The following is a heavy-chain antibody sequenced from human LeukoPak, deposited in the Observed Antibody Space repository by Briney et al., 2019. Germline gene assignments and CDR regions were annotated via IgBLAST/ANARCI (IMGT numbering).Heavy chain of an antibody. D-gene: IGHD2-8*01. V-gene: IGHV1-18*01. CDR1: GYTLTSYG. CDR3: AREEGYCTNGVCQYYFDY. Sequence: ASVKVSCKASGYTLTSYGISWVRQAPGQGLEWMGWISAYNGNTNYAQKLQGRVTMTTDTSTSTAYMELRSLRSDDTAVYYCAREEGYCTNGVCQYYFDYWGQGTLVTVSS. J-gene: IGHJ4*02. CDR2: ISAYNGNT.